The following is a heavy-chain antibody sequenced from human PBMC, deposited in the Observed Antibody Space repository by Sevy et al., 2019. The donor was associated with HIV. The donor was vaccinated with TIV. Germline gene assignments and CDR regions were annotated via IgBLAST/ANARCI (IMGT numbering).Heavy chain of an antibody. CDR2: ISYDGNYR. J-gene: IGHJ6*02. D-gene: IGHD1-26*01. Sequence: GGSLRLSCTASGFTFSTYDIHWVRQAPVKGLEWVAIISYDGNYRYYSDSVRGRFSMSRDNSKNTAYLQMSGLSVEDTAVYYCAKNRPPGGSYFSRHGMDVWGRGTTVTVSS. V-gene: IGHV3-30*18. CDR3: AKNRPPGGSYFSRHGMDV. CDR1: GFTFSTYD.